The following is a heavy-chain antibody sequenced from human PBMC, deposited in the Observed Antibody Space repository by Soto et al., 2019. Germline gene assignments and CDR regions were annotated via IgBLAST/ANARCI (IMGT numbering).Heavy chain of an antibody. CDR1: GFTFSSYE. CDR2: ISSGGSTI. Sequence: EVQLVESGGGLVQPGGSLRLSCAASGFTFSSYEMNWVRQAPGKGLEWVSYISSGGSTIYYADSVKGRFTISRDNAKNSLYLQMNSLRAEDTAVYYCARDKDSSSWMYFDYWGQGTLVTVSS. J-gene: IGHJ4*02. D-gene: IGHD6-13*01. CDR3: ARDKDSSSWMYFDY. V-gene: IGHV3-48*03.